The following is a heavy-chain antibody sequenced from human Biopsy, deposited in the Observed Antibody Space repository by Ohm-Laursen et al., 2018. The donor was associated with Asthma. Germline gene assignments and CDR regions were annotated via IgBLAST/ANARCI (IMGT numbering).Heavy chain of an antibody. V-gene: IGHV3-30*03. CDR1: GFTFSSYS. CDR2: ISYDGSNK. J-gene: IGHJ4*02. D-gene: IGHD3-3*01. Sequence: SLRLSCAASGFTFSSYSMNWVRQVPGQGLEWVAVISYDGSNKYYADSVKGRFTISRDNSKNTLYLQMNSLRAEDTAVYYCASQSSGPDFWSGYYYFDYWGQGTMVTVSS. CDR3: ASQSSGPDFWSGYYYFDY.